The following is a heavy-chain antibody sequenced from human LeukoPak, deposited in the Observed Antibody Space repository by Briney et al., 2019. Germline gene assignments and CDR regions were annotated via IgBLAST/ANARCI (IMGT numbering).Heavy chain of an antibody. CDR2: IYSGGRT. V-gene: IGHV3-53*01. D-gene: IGHD5-18*01. CDR1: GFTVSSNY. J-gene: IGHJ4*02. Sequence: PGGSLRLSCAASGFTVSSNYMSWVRQAPGKGLEWVSVIYSGGRTYYADSVKGRFTISRDSSKNTLYLQMNSLRAEDTAVYYCARDGLGYSYDFDYWGQGTLVTVSS. CDR3: ARDGLGYSYDFDY.